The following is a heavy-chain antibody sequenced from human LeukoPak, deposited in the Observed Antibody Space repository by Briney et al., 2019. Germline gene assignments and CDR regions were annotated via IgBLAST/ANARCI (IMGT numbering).Heavy chain of an antibody. D-gene: IGHD1-26*01. CDR2: INHSGST. CDR1: GGSLSGYY. J-gene: IGHJ4*02. Sequence: PSETLSLTCAVYGGSLSGYYWSWIRQPPGKGLEWIGEINHSGSTNYNPSLKSRVTISVDTSKNQFSLKLSSVTAADTAVYYCARGLSRSGSSTWYYFDYWGQGTLVTVSS. V-gene: IGHV4-34*01. CDR3: ARGLSRSGSSTWYYFDY.